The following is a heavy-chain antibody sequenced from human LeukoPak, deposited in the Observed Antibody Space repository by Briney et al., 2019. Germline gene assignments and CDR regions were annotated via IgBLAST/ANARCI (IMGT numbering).Heavy chain of an antibody. Sequence: PGGSLRLSCVASGFTFSSYAMSWVRQAPGKGLEWVSAISGSGGSTYYADSVKGRFTISRDNSKNTLYLQMNSLRAEDTAVYYCAKGDYYDSSGHSPFDPWGQGTLVTVSS. D-gene: IGHD3-22*01. CDR1: GFTFSSYA. CDR2: ISGSGGST. J-gene: IGHJ5*02. V-gene: IGHV3-23*01. CDR3: AKGDYYDSSGHSPFDP.